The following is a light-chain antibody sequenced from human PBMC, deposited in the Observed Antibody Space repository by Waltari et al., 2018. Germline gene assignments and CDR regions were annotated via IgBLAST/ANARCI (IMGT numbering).Light chain of an antibody. Sequence: EIVLTQSPATLSLSPGEEATLSCRASQSVSTYLAWYQQKPGQAPRLLIYDASIRAADIPARFSGSGSETDFTLTISSLDPEDFAIYYCQQRSTWPRVGVTFGQGTRVDLK. V-gene: IGKV3-11*01. CDR1: QSVSTY. CDR2: DAS. CDR3: QQRSTWPRVGVT. J-gene: IGKJ1*01.